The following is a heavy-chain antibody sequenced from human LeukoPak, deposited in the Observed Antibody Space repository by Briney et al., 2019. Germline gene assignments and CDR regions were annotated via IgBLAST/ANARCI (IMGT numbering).Heavy chain of an antibody. V-gene: IGHV3-33*08. J-gene: IGHJ4*02. CDR3: AREPTTLNGYSVSRRHHYFDH. CDR2: IWYDGSNI. CDR1: EFTFSSYG. D-gene: IGHD5-24*01. Sequence: PGRSLRLSCVASEFTFSSYGMHWVRQAPGKGLEWVAVIWYDGSNINYGDSVKGRFAISRDNSRNTLYLQMNSLRAEDTALYYCAREPTTLNGYSVSRRHHYFDHWGQGALVIVSS.